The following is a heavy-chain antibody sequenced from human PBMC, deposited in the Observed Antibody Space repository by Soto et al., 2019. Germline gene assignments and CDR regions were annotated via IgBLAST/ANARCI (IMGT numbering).Heavy chain of an antibody. D-gene: IGHD5-18*01. CDR2: THYSGST. CDR1: GGSISSYY. Sequence: QVQLQESGPGLVKPSETLSLTCTVSGGSISSYYWSWIRQPPGKGLEWIGYTHYSGSTNYNPSLKRRVTISVDTSTNQFSLKLSSVTAADTAVYYCAREGAERGYSYFELDYWGQGTLVSVAA. V-gene: IGHV4-59*01. J-gene: IGHJ4*02. CDR3: AREGAERGYSYFELDY.